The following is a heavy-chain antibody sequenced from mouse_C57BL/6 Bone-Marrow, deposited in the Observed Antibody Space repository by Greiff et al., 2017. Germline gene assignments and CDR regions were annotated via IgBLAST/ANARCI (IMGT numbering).Heavy chain of an antibody. Sequence: EVNVVESGAELVRPGASVKLSCTASGFNIKDDYMHWVKQRPEQGLEWIGWMDPENGDTEYASKFQGKATITADTSSNTAYLQLSSLTSEDTAVYYCTGSNYAWFAYWGQGTLVTVSA. D-gene: IGHD2-5*01. J-gene: IGHJ3*01. V-gene: IGHV14-4*01. CDR1: GFNIKDDY. CDR3: TGSNYAWFAY. CDR2: MDPENGDT.